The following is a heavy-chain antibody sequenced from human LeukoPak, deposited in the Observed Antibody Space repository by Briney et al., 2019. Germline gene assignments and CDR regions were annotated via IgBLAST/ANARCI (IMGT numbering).Heavy chain of an antibody. CDR3: ARRGNWGFFDY. J-gene: IGHJ4*02. V-gene: IGHV4-61*01. Sequence: SETLSLTCAVSGGSISSSNYWSWIRQPPGKGLEWIGYINYSGSTNYNPSLKSRVTISVDTSRNLFSLKLTSVTAADTAVYYCARRGNWGFFDYWGQGTLVTVSS. D-gene: IGHD7-27*01. CDR2: INYSGST. CDR1: GGSISSSNY.